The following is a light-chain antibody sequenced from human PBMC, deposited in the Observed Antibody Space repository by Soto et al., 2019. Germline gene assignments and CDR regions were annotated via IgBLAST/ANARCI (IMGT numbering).Light chain of an antibody. CDR3: QQFSTSPIT. Sequence: ETVLTQAPGTLSLSPGERATLSCRASQSSSSYLTWSQQRPGQAPRLLIYAASRRATGIPDRFSGSGSGTDFPLTISRLEPEDFAVYYCQQFSTSPITFGQGTRLEIK. CDR1: QSSSSY. J-gene: IGKJ5*01. CDR2: AAS. V-gene: IGKV3-20*01.